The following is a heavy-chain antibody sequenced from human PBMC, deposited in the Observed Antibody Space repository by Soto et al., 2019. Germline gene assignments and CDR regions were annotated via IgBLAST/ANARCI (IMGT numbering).Heavy chain of an antibody. J-gene: IGHJ4*02. V-gene: IGHV3-7*01. Sequence: EVQLVESGGGLVQPGGSLRLSCAASGFSFSSYWMSWFRQAPGKGLEWVANIKQDGSEKYYVDSVKGRFTISRENAKNALYLQRNSLRAEDTAVFYCVRFTRASLEDNWGQGTLVTVSS. CDR2: IKQDGSEK. D-gene: IGHD3-3*01. CDR3: VRFTRASLEDN. CDR1: GFSFSSYW.